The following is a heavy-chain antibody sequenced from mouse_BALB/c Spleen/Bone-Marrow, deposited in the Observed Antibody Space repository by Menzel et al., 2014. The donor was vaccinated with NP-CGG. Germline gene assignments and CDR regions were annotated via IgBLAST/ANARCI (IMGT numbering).Heavy chain of an antibody. J-gene: IGHJ1*01. D-gene: IGHD2-4*01. CDR3: GKVYDYDGWYFDV. Sequence: EVQLQESGPELVKPGASVKISCKASGYSFTGYFMNWVKQSHGKSLEWIGRINPYNGDTFYNQKFKGKATLTVDKSSSTAHRELLSLTSKDSAVYYCGKVYDYDGWYFDVWGAGTTVTVSS. V-gene: IGHV1-37*01. CDR1: GYSFTGYF. CDR2: INPYNGDT.